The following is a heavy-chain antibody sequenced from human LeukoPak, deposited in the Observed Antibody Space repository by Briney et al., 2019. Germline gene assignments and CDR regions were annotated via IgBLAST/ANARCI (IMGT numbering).Heavy chain of an antibody. CDR3: ARVGLRMGVYYFDY. CDR2: IIPIFGTA. Sequence: GSSVKVSCKXSGGTFSRYAISWVRQAPGQGLERMGRIIPIFGTANYAQKFQGRVTITTDESTSTAYMELSSLRSEDTAVYYCARVGLRMGVYYFDYWGQGTLVTVSS. J-gene: IGHJ4*02. CDR1: GGTFSRYA. D-gene: IGHD1-26*01. V-gene: IGHV1-69*05.